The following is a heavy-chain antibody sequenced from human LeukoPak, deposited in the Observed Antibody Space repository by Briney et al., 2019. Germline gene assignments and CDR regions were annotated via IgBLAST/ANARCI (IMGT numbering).Heavy chain of an antibody. Sequence: SETLSLTCTVSGVSISSSSYYWGWIRQPPGKGLQWIGSIYYTGSTYYNPSLKSRLTISVDTSKNQFSLRLRSVTAADTAVYYCARQDILTGYPYYYHMDVWGKGTTVTVSS. CDR3: ARQDILTGYPYYYHMDV. CDR1: GVSISSSSYY. D-gene: IGHD3-9*01. V-gene: IGHV4-39*01. J-gene: IGHJ6*03. CDR2: IYYTGST.